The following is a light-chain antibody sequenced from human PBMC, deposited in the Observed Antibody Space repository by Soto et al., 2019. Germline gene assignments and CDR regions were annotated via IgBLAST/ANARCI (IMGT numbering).Light chain of an antibody. V-gene: IGKV1-5*03. CDR3: QQYNNYPRT. CDR1: QTVDTW. J-gene: IGKJ1*01. CDR2: RAS. Sequence: DIPMTQFPSTLPASVGDTVTITCRASQTVDTWLAWYQQKPGKAPSLLIYRASSLESGVPSRFSGSGSGTEFTLTIRSLQPDDFASYYCQQYNNYPRTFGQGTKVEVK.